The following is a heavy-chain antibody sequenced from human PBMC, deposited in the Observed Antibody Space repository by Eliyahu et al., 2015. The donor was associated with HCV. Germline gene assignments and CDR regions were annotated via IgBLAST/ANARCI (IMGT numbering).Heavy chain of an antibody. CDR3: ARDGGRGIAARDNWFDP. Sequence: EVQLVESGGGLVQPGGSLRLSCAASGFTFSSYWMHWVRQAPGKGLVWVSRINSDGSSTSYADSVKGRFTISRDNAKNTLYLQMNSLRAEDTAVYYCARDGGRGIAARDNWFDPWGQGTLVTVSS. D-gene: IGHD6-6*01. CDR1: GFTFSSYW. J-gene: IGHJ5*02. CDR2: INSDGSST. V-gene: IGHV3-74*01.